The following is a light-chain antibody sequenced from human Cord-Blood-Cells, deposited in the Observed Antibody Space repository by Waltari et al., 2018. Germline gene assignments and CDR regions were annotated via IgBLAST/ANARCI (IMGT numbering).Light chain of an antibody. CDR3: QQYGSSPFT. CDR1: QSVSSSY. V-gene: IGKV3-20*01. CDR2: GSS. Sequence: EIVLTQSPGTLSLSPGERDTLSCRASQSVSSSYLAWYQQKPGHAPRLLIYGSSSRATGIPDRFSGSWSGTDFTLTISRLEPEDLAVYYCQQYGSSPFTFGPGTKVDIK. J-gene: IGKJ3*01.